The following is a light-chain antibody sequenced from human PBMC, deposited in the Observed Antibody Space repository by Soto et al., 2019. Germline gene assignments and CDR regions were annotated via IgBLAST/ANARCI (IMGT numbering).Light chain of an antibody. CDR2: RNN. J-gene: IGLJ2*01. Sequence: QSVLTQPPSASGTPGQRVTISCSGSGSNIGSNYVYWYQQLPGTAPKLLIYRNNQRPSGVPDRFSGSKSGTSASLAISGLRSEDEADYYCTVWDDSLSGPVFGGGTKVTVL. CDR1: GSNIGSNY. V-gene: IGLV1-47*01. CDR3: TVWDDSLSGPV.